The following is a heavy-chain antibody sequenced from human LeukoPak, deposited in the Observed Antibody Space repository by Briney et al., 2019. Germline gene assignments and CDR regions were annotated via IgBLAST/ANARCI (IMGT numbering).Heavy chain of an antibody. J-gene: IGHJ4*02. Sequence: GGSLRLSCAASGVTFSSYAMAWVRQAPGKGLEWVSTISGSGGNTYYADSVKGRFTISRDNSKNTLYVQMNSLRADDTAVYYCAKGLNWGSSVIDYWGQGTLVTVSS. V-gene: IGHV3-23*01. CDR3: AKGLNWGSSVIDY. CDR2: ISGSGGNT. CDR1: GVTFSSYA. D-gene: IGHD7-27*01.